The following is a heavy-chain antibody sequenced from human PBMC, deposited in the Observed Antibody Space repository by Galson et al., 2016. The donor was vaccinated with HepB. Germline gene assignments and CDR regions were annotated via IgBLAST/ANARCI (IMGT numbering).Heavy chain of an antibody. J-gene: IGHJ5*02. CDR3: ARGSSSSWYVGQNWFDP. D-gene: IGHD6-13*01. Sequence: SLRLSCAASGFTVSNDCISWVRQAPGKGLEWVSVIYYSGATYYAGSVKGRFFISRDNSNNTVYLQMNSLRVEDTALYYCARGSSSSWYVGQNWFDPWGQGTLVTVSP. CDR2: IYYSGAT. V-gene: IGHV3-53*01. CDR1: GFTVSNDC.